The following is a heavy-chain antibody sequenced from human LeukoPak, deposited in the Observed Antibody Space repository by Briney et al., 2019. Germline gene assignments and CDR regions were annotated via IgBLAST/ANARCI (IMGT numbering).Heavy chain of an antibody. Sequence: ASVKVSCKASGGTFSSYAISWVRQAPGQGLEWMGGIIPIFGTANYAQKFQGRVTITADESTSTAYMELSSLRSEDTAVYYCARTVDTAMDSYYYYMDVWGKGTTVTVSS. CDR2: IIPIFGTA. CDR1: GGTFSSYA. V-gene: IGHV1-69*13. D-gene: IGHD5-18*01. J-gene: IGHJ6*03. CDR3: ARTVDTAMDSYYYYMDV.